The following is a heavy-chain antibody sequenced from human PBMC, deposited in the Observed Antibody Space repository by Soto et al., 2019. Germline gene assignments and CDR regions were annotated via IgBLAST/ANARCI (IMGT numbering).Heavy chain of an antibody. CDR3: AAFPGVELNSTLDY. J-gene: IGHJ4*02. V-gene: IGHV3-30-3*01. CDR2: ISHDGSNK. Sequence: QVQLVESGGGVVQPGRSLRLACVASGFTFSNYAMHWVRQAPGKGLEWVAVISHDGSNKYYADSVKGRLTISRDNSKNTLYLQMNSLRVEDTAVSHCAAFPGVELNSTLDYWGQGTLVTVSS. CDR1: GFTFSNYA. D-gene: IGHD1-7*01.